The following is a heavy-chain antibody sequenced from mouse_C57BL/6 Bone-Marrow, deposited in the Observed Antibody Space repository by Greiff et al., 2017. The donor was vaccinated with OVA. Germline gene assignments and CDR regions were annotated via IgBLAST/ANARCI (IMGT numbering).Heavy chain of an antibody. CDR2: ISYDGSN. V-gene: IGHV3-6*01. CDR3: ARVTYYYGSSYGYWYFDV. J-gene: IGHJ1*03. CDR1: GYSITSGYY. Sequence: VQLKESGPGLVKPSQSLSLTCSVTGYSITSGYYWNWIRQFPGNKLEWMGYISYDGSNNYNPSLKNRISITRDTSKNQFFLKLNSVTTEDTATYYCARVTYYYGSSYGYWYFDVWGTGTTVTVSS. D-gene: IGHD1-1*01.